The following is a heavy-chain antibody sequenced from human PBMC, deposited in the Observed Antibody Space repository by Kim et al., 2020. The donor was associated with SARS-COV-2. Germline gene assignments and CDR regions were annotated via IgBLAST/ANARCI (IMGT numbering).Heavy chain of an antibody. CDR3: SRGVFLLTVGQAMDV. Sequence: SETLSLTCAVYGGSFSGYYWSWIRQPPGKGLEWIGEINHSGSTNYNPSLKSRVTISVDTSKNQFSPKLSSVTAADTAVYYCSRGVFLLTVGQAMDVWGQG. D-gene: IGHD3-9*01. CDR2: INHSGST. CDR1: GGSFSGYY. J-gene: IGHJ6*02. V-gene: IGHV4-34*01.